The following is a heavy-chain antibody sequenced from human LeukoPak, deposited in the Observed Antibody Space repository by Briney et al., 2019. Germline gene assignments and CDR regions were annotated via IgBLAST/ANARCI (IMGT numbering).Heavy chain of an antibody. CDR2: ISYDGSNK. V-gene: IGHV3-30*18. CDR1: GFTFSSYG. J-gene: IGHJ6*02. CDR3: AKEVAAVVVGTLDGMDV. D-gene: IGHD2-15*01. Sequence: GGSLRLSCAASGFTFSSYGMHWVRQAPGKGLEWVAVISYDGSNKYYADSVKGRFTISRDNSKNTLYLQMNSLRAEDTAVYYCAKEVAAVVVGTLDGMDVWGQGTTVTVSS.